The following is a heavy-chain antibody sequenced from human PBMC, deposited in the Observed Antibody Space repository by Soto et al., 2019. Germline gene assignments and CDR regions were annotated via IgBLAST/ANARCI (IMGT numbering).Heavy chain of an antibody. V-gene: IGHV6-1*01. J-gene: IGHJ6*02. CDR2: TYYRSKWYN. CDR3: ARGVYCSSTSCYRRYYDYYGMDV. D-gene: IGHD2-2*02. CDR1: GDSVSSNSAA. Sequence: TLSLTCAISGDSVSSNSAAWNWIRQSPSRGLEWLGRTYYRSKWYNDYAVSVKSRITINPDTSKNQFSLQLNSVTPEDTAVYYCARGVYCSSTSCYRRYYDYYGMDVWGQGTTVTVSS.